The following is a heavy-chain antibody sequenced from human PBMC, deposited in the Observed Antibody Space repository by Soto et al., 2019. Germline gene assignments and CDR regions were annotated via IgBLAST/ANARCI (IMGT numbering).Heavy chain of an antibody. V-gene: IGHV3-23*01. Sequence: GGSLRLSCAACGFTFSNFDMSWVRQAPGKGLEWVSGISTSGGTTYYADSVRGRFTSSRDNSKNTLYLQMTSLRAEDTAVYYCATGTAATAHWGQGTLVTVSS. CDR2: ISTSGGTT. CDR3: ATGTAATAH. CDR1: GFTFSNFD. D-gene: IGHD6-13*01. J-gene: IGHJ1*01.